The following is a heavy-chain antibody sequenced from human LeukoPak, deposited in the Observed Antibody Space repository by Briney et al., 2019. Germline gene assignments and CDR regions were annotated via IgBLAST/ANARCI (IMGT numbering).Heavy chain of an antibody. J-gene: IGHJ3*02. Sequence: GGSLRLSCAASGFTFSTYWMSWVRQAPGKGLEWVANINQDGSEKYYVDSVKSRFTISRDNAKNSLYLQMNSLRAEDTAVYYCARVDSSYAFDIWGQGTMVTVSS. CDR3: ARVDSSYAFDI. CDR2: INQDGSEK. CDR1: GFTFSTYW. D-gene: IGHD3-22*01. V-gene: IGHV3-7*01.